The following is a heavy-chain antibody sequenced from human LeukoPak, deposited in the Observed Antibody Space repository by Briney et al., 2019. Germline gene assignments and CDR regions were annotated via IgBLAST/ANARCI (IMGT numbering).Heavy chain of an antibody. Sequence: GGSLRLSCAASGFTFSGHWMHWVRQPPGKGLVWVSAIQPDGSITTYADSVKGRFTISRDNAKNSLYLQMNSLRAEDTAVYYCARGNSGYCSGSNCYSPFDYWGQGTLVTVSS. CDR3: ARGNSGYCSGSNCYSPFDY. CDR1: GFTFSGHW. V-gene: IGHV3-74*01. CDR2: IQPDGSIT. D-gene: IGHD2-15*01. J-gene: IGHJ4*02.